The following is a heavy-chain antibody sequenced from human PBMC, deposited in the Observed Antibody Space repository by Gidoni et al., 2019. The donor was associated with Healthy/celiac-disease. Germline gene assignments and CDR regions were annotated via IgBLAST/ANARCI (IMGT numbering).Heavy chain of an antibody. V-gene: IGHV4-34*01. CDR3: ARGLEGRLGGGQGP. J-gene: IGHJ4*02. CDR2: INHSGST. CDR1: GGSFSGYS. Sequence: VPLQQWGAGLLMPSETLSLTCAVSGGSFSGYSWSWSRQPPGKGLEWIGEINHSGSTNYNPSLKSRVTISVDTSKNQFSLKLSSVTAADTAVYYCARGLEGRLGGGQGPWGQGTLVTVSS. D-gene: IGHD3-16*01.